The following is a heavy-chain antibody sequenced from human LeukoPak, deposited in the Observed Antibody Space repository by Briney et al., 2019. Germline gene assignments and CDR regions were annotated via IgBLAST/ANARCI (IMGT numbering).Heavy chain of an antibody. D-gene: IGHD2-15*01. Sequence: GGSLRLSCAAAGFTFSSYAMHWVRQAPGKGLEWVAVISYDGSNKYYADSVKGRFTISRDNSKNTLYLQMNSLRAEDTAVYYCARDYCSGGSCYFDYWGQGTLVTVSS. CDR3: ARDYCSGGSCYFDY. J-gene: IGHJ4*02. V-gene: IGHV3-30*04. CDR2: ISYDGSNK. CDR1: GFTFSSYA.